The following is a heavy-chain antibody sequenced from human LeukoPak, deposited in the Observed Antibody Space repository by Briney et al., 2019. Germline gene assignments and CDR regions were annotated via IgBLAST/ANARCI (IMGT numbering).Heavy chain of an antibody. D-gene: IGHD3-22*01. CDR3: ARGFHRYNYDSGAYSVY. Sequence: GGSLRLSCAASGFIFTSYSMNWVRQAPGKGLEWISYISSSSSTIYYADSVRGRFTISRDNAKNSLYLQTNSLRAEDTAVYYCARGFHRYNYDSGAYSVYWGQGTLVTVSS. J-gene: IGHJ4*02. V-gene: IGHV3-48*01. CDR1: GFIFTSYS. CDR2: ISSSSSTI.